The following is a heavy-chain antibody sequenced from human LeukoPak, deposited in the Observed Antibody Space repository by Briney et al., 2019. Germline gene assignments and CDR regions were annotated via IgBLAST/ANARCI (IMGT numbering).Heavy chain of an antibody. CDR3: ARSTDDFWSGERDWYFDL. CDR2: ISPNSGGT. Sequence: GASVKVSCKASGYTLIGYYMHWVRQAPGQGLEWMGWISPNSGGTNYAQKFQGRVTMTRDTSISTAYMELSRLRSDDTAVYYCARSTDDFWSGERDWYFDLWGRGTLVTVSS. D-gene: IGHD3-3*01. CDR1: GYTLIGYY. V-gene: IGHV1-2*02. J-gene: IGHJ2*01.